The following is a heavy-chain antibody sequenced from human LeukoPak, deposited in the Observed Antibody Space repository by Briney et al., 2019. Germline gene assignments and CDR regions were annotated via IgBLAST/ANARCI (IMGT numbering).Heavy chain of an antibody. CDR3: SSTSAEGFAY. J-gene: IGHJ4*02. V-gene: IGHV3-73*01. CDR2: IRSKANSYAT. Sequence: GGPLKLSCAASGFTFSGSAMRWVRQASGKGLEWVGRIRSKANSYATAYAASVKGRFTISRDDSKNTAYLQMNSLKTEDTAVYYCSSTSAEGFAYWGQGTLVTVSS. D-gene: IGHD1-26*01. CDR1: GFTFSGSA.